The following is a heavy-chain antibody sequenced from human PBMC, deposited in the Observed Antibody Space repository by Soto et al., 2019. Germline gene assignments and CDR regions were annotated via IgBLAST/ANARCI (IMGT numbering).Heavy chain of an antibody. CDR1: GFTFRSYG. CDR2: IWFDGSKK. Sequence: QMQLVESGGGVVQPGRSLRLSCAASGFTFRSYGIHWVRQAPGKGLEWVALIWFDGSKKYYVDSVKGRFAVSRDNSKNTLYLQMKSLRVEDTAVYYCARDRLVPYGYGMDVWGQGTTVTFSS. CDR3: ARDRLVPYGYGMDV. J-gene: IGHJ6*02. V-gene: IGHV3-33*01. D-gene: IGHD2-2*01.